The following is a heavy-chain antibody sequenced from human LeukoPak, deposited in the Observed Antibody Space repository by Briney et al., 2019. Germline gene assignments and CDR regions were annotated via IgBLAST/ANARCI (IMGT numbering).Heavy chain of an antibody. CDR1: GGSFSDYY. CDR3: ARQGGYIAPLAL. J-gene: IGHJ4*02. D-gene: IGHD6-13*01. Sequence: PSETLSLTCAVYGGSFSDYYWSWIRQPPGKGLEWIGEINHGGSANYNPSLESRVTISVDTSKNQFSLKLTSVTAADTAVYYCARQGGYIAPLALWGQGTLVTVSA. V-gene: IGHV4-34*01. CDR2: INHGGSA.